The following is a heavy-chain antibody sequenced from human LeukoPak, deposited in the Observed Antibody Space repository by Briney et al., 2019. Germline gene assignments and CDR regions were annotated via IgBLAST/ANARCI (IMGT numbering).Heavy chain of an antibody. CDR2: ISTDSLTI. CDR3: ARKAQTGSHSGPFDI. V-gene: IGHV3-48*04. CDR1: GFTFSSHA. D-gene: IGHD1-26*01. J-gene: IGHJ3*02. Sequence: GGSLRLSCAASGFTFSSHAMNWVRQAPGKGLEWISSISTDSLTIKYADFVSGQFTISRDNAEHLLFLQMNSLRAKDTAVYYCARKAQTGSHSGPFDIWGQGTLVTVSS.